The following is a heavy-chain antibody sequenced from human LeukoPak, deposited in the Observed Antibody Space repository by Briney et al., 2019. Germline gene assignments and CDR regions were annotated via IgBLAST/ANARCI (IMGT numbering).Heavy chain of an antibody. CDR1: GDSISSYY. D-gene: IGHD5-12*01. Sequence: SETLSLTCTVSGDSISSYYWSWIRQPPGKGLEWIAYIHNSGTTNYNPSLKSRVTISLDTSKNQVSLKLISVPAADTAVYYCARGPAHIANKDLWGRGTLVTVSS. V-gene: IGHV4-59*01. CDR2: IHNSGTT. CDR3: ARGPAHIANKDL. J-gene: IGHJ2*01.